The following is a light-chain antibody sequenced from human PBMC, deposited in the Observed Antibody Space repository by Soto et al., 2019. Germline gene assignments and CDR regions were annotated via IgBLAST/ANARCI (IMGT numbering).Light chain of an antibody. CDR1: QSISSS. J-gene: IGKJ4*01. V-gene: IGKV3-15*01. CDR3: QQYGNWPPNLLT. Sequence: EIVMTQSPVTLSVSPGEGATLSCRASQSISSSLAWYQQKPGQPPKLLIFGASTRATGIPARFSGRGSGTEFTLTITTLQSEDSAIDDCQQYGNWPPNLLTFGGGTKVEI. CDR2: GAS.